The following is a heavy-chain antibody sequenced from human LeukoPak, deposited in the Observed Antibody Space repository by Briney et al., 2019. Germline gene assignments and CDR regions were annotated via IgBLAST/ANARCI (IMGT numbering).Heavy chain of an antibody. D-gene: IGHD5-24*01. CDR1: GFTSSDYS. J-gene: IGHJ4*02. CDR3: ARDYKYAFDN. CDR2: IGIDSGNT. Sequence: GGSLRLSCAASGFTSSDYSMNWVRQAPGSGLEWISYIGIDSGNTNYADSVKGRFTISGDKAKNSLYLQMNSLRVEDTAVYYCARDYKYAFDNWGQGTLVTVSS. V-gene: IGHV3-48*01.